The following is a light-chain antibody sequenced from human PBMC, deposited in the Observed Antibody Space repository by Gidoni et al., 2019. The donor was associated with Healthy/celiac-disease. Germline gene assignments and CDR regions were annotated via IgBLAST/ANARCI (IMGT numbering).Light chain of an antibody. CDR1: QSIRSY. CDR2: AAS. Sequence: IKMTQSPSSLSASVGDRVPITCRASQSIRSYLNWYQQKPGKAPKLLIYAASSLQSGVPSRFSGSGSGTDFTLTISSLQPEDFATYYCQQSYSTPLTFGGGTKVEIK. CDR3: QQSYSTPLT. V-gene: IGKV1-39*01. J-gene: IGKJ4*01.